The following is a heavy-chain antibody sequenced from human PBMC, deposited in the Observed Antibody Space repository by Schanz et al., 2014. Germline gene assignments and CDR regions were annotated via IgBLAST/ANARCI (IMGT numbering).Heavy chain of an antibody. J-gene: IGHJ4*02. D-gene: IGHD1-1*01. V-gene: IGHV3-74*01. Sequence: EVQVVESGGGLVQPGGSLRLSCTASGFTFSSYWMHWVRQVPGKGLVWVSRIKSDGSSTSYADSVKGRFTTSRDNAKNSLYLEMNSLRAEDTALYYCARDRRNADLDYWGQGTLVTVSS. CDR2: IKSDGSST. CDR1: GFTFSSYW. CDR3: ARDRRNADLDY.